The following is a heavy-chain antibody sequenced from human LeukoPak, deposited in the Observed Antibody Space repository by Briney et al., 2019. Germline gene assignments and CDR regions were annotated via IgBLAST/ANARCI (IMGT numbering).Heavy chain of an antibody. Sequence: PGGSLRLSCAASGFTFNSYAMHRVRQAPGKGLEWVAVISYDANNKYYANSVKGRFTISRDNSKDTFYLQMNSLGTEDTAVYYCARDRPPGGSFLDYRGQGTLVTVSS. J-gene: IGHJ4*02. CDR3: ARDRPPGGSFLDY. D-gene: IGHD2-15*01. CDR2: ISYDANNK. CDR1: GFTFNSYA. V-gene: IGHV3-30-3*01.